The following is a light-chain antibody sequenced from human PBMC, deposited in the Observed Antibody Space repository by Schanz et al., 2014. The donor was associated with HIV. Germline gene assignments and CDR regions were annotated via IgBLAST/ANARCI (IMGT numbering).Light chain of an antibody. CDR1: SSDVGGYNY. CDR2: DVS. Sequence: QSVLTQPASVSGSPGQSITISCTGTSSDVGGYNYVSWYQQHPGKAPKLLIFDVSNRPSDISHRFSGSKSGITASLTISGLQSEDEADYYCSSYTSSSTLVFGGGTKLTVL. J-gene: IGLJ2*01. CDR3: SSYTSSSTLV. V-gene: IGLV2-14*01.